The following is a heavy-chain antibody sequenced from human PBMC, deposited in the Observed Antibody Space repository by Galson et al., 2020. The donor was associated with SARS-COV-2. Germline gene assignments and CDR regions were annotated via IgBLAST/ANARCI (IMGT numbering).Heavy chain of an antibody. D-gene: IGHD3-10*01. CDR1: GGTFSNSA. V-gene: IGHV1-69*13. CDR2: IIPIFGTA. J-gene: IGHJ6*02. CDR3: ATEGLVWFGELAKAYYHGMDV. Sequence: SVKVSCKASGGTFSNSAINWVRQAPGQGLEWMGGIIPIFGTANYAQKFQDRVTINADESTSTAYMELSSLRSDDTAVYYCATEGLVWFGELAKAYYHGMDVWGQGTMVTVSS.